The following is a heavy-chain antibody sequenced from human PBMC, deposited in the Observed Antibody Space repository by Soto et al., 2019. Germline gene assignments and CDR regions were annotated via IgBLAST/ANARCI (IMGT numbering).Heavy chain of an antibody. V-gene: IGHV3-23*01. CDR2: ISGSGGST. CDR1: GFTFSSYA. J-gene: IGHJ6*02. CDR3: AKGGVQHYYGMDV. Sequence: EVQLLESGGGLVQPGGSLRLSCAASGFTFSSYAMSWVRQAPGKGLEWVSAISGSGGSTYYADSVKGRFTISRDNSKNTRYLQMNSLRAEDTAVYYCAKGGVQHYYGMDVWGQGTTVTVSS. D-gene: IGHD6-13*01.